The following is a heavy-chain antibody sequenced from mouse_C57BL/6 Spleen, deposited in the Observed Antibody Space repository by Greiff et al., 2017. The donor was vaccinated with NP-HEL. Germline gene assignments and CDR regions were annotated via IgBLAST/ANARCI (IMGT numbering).Heavy chain of an antibody. CDR3: AREAMSTRAWFAY. Sequence: EVKLMESGGGLVKPGGSLKLSCAASGFTFSSYAMSWVRQTPEKRLEWVATISDGGSYTYYPDNVKGRFTISRDNAKNNLYLQMSHLKSEDTAMYYCAREAMSTRAWFAYWGQGTLVTVSA. V-gene: IGHV5-4*01. D-gene: IGHD2-4*01. CDR2: ISDGGSYT. J-gene: IGHJ3*01. CDR1: GFTFSSYA.